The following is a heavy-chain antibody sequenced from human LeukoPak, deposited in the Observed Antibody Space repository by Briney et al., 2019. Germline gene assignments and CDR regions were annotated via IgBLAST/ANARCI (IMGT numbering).Heavy chain of an antibody. J-gene: IGHJ4*02. V-gene: IGHV4-39*07. D-gene: IGHD4-17*01. Sequence: SETLSLTCTVSGGSISSSSYYWGWIRQPPGKGLEWIGSIYYSGSTYYNPSLKSRVTISVDTSKNQFSLKLSSVTAADTAVYYCARHDYGDSVESDYWGQGTLVTVSS. CDR2: IYYSGST. CDR1: GGSISSSSYY. CDR3: ARHDYGDSVESDY.